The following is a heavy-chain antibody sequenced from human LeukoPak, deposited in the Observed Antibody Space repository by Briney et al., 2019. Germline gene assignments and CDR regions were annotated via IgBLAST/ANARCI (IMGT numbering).Heavy chain of an antibody. CDR1: GFTFSSYT. CDR3: ARGRDSDYAFDY. D-gene: IGHD4-17*01. J-gene: IGHJ4*02. V-gene: IGHV3-21*01. Sequence: GGSLRLSCAASGFTFSSYTINCVRQAPGKGLEWVSSISSGSTNIYYADSGKGRFTISRDNAKNSLYLQMNSLRDEDTAVYYCARGRDSDYAFDYWGQGTLVTVSS. CDR2: ISSGSTNI.